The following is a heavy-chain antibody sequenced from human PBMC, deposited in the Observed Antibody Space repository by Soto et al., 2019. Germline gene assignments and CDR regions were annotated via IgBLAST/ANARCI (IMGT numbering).Heavy chain of an antibody. D-gene: IGHD3-22*01. CDR1: GHSIIADY. V-gene: IGHV4-4*07. J-gene: IGHJ5*02. Sequence: QVQLQESGPGLVKASETLSLSCTVSGHSIIADYWSWIRQPAGKRLEWIGRVDARGNTNYNPSLRSRVNMSVDTSKDKFFLNVRSVTAADTAMYFCARDVGGSVVPHWFDPWGQGALVTDSS. CDR2: VDARGNT. CDR3: ARDVGGSVVPHWFDP.